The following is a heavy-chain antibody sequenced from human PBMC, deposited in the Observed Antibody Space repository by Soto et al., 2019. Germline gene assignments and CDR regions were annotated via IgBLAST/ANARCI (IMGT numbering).Heavy chain of an antibody. Sequence: ASVKVSCKASGYTFTRSGISWVRQAPGQGLEWMGWISTYNGDTNYAQTFQGRVTMTTNTSTSTVHMEVRSLRSDDTAVYYCAREGVAPYYYYGMDVWGQGTPVTVSS. CDR2: ISTYNGDT. CDR1: GYTFTRSG. V-gene: IGHV1-18*01. J-gene: IGHJ6*02. D-gene: IGHD5-12*01. CDR3: AREGVAPYYYYGMDV.